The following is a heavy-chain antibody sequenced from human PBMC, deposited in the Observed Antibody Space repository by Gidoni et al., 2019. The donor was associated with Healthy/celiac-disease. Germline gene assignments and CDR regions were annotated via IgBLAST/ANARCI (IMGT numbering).Heavy chain of an antibody. CDR1: GCNFSSYW. Sequence: EVQLVESGGGMVQPGGSLRRSCEASGCNFSSYWMHGLRQGPGKGLDGLANIKRAGCEKYYVDSVKGRFTISRDNAKNSLYLQMNCLISEDTSLYYCARDGAYYDILTCYYLVGWYFDLWGRGTLVTVSS. V-gene: IGHV3-7*01. CDR2: IKRAGCEK. CDR3: ARDGAYYDILTCYYLVGWYFDL. J-gene: IGHJ2*01. D-gene: IGHD3-9*01.